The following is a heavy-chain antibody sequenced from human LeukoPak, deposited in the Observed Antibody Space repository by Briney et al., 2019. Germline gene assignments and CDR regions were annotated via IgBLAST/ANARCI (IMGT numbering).Heavy chain of an antibody. D-gene: IGHD2-21*02. Sequence: ASVKVSCKASGYTLTSYGISWVRQAPEQGLEWMGWISAYNGNTNYAQKLQGRVTMTTDTSTSTAYMELRSLRSDDTAVYYCARVRYCGGDCYSPYDAFDIWGQGTMVTVSS. CDR3: ARVRYCGGDCYSPYDAFDI. V-gene: IGHV1-18*01. CDR2: ISAYNGNT. J-gene: IGHJ3*02. CDR1: GYTLTSYG.